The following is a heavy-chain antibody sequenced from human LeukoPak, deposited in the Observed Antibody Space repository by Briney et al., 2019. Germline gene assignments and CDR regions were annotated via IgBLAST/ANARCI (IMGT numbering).Heavy chain of an antibody. D-gene: IGHD3-22*01. CDR2: IYPGDSDT. V-gene: IGHV5-51*01. CDR1: GYSFTSYW. J-gene: IGHJ5*02. CDR3: ARAYDSSGYSLRHWFDP. Sequence: GESLKISCKGSGYSFTSYWIGRVRQMPGKGLEWMGIIYPGDSDTRYSPSFQGQVTLSADKFISTAYLQWSSLKASDTAMYYCARAYDSSGYSLRHWFDPWGQGTLVTVSS.